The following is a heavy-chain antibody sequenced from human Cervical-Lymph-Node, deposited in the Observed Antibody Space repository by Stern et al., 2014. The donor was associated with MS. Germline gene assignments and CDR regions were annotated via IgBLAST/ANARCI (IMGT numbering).Heavy chain of an antibody. CDR2: IYWDDDK. D-gene: IGHD4-17*01. Sequence: QVTLRESGPTLVKPTQTLTLTCTFSGFSLSTSGVGVAWIRQPPGKALEWLAFIYWDDDKRYRASLKTRLTIAKDTSKNQVVLTMTNMDPVDTATYYCAHRRDGDSPGGVDYWGQGTLVTVSS. V-gene: IGHV2-5*02. CDR3: AHRRDGDSPGGVDY. CDR1: GFSLSTSGVG. J-gene: IGHJ4*02.